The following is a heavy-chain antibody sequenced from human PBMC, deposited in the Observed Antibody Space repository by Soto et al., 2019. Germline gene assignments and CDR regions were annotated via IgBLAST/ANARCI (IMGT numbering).Heavy chain of an antibody. CDR1: GYTFTSYG. Sequence: QVQLVQSGAEVKKPGASVKVSCKASGYTFTSYGISWGRQAPGQGLEWMGWISAYNGNRNYAPKLQGRVTMNTDKYASTAYMELWRLRSDDPAVYYCARDSPTVDYWGQGTLVTVSP. J-gene: IGHJ4*02. CDR2: ISAYNGNR. V-gene: IGHV1-18*01. CDR3: ARDSPTVDY.